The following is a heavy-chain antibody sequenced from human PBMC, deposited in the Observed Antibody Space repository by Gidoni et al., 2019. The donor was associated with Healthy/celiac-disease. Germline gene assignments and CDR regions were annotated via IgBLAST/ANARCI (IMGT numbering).Heavy chain of an antibody. Sequence: QVQLVESGGGVVQPGRSLRLSCAASGFTFSSYAMHWVRQAPGKGLEWVAVISYDGSNKYYADSVKGRFTISRDNSKNTLYLQMNSLRAEDTAVYYCAKELPGARNFDYWGQGTLVTVSS. CDR3: AKELPGARNFDY. J-gene: IGHJ4*02. CDR2: ISYDGSNK. D-gene: IGHD6-6*01. V-gene: IGHV3-30*04. CDR1: GFTFSSYA.